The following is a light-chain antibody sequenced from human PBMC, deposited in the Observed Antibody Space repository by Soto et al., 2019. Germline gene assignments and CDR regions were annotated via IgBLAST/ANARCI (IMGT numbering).Light chain of an antibody. CDR2: DAS. CDR1: QSVSTNN. V-gene: IGKV3-11*01. J-gene: IGKJ5*01. Sequence: EIVLTQSPGTLSSSPGERATLSCRASQSVSTNNLAWYQQKPGQAPRLLIYDASNRATGIPARFSGSGSGTDFTLTISSLEPEDFAVYYCQQRSNWPPITFGQGTRLEIK. CDR3: QQRSNWPPIT.